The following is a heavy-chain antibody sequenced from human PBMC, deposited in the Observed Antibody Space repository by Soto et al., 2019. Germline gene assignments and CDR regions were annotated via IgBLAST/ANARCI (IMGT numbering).Heavy chain of an antibody. D-gene: IGHD1-20*01. CDR1: GLTFSSYA. V-gene: IGHV3-23*01. CDR3: AKIEGITGTNFDY. Sequence: LRLSCPTSGLTFSSYAMCWVRQAPGKGLEWVSAISGSGGSTYYADSVKGRFTISRDNSKNTLYLQMNSLRAEGTAVYYCAKIEGITGTNFDYWGQGTLVTVSS. J-gene: IGHJ4*02. CDR2: ISGSGGST.